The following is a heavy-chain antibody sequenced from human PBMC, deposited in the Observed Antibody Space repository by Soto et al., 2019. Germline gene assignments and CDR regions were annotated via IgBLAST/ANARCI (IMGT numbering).Heavy chain of an antibody. Sequence: QVQLVESGGGVAQPGRSLRLSCAASGFTFSSYSMHWVRQAPGKGLEWVAVISYDGSNIYYGDSVKGRFTISRDNSKNTLYLQMNSLIGEDTAVYYCVKNSPDMLVVPNGGFDFWGQGAQVRVSS. CDR2: ISYDGSNI. D-gene: IGHD3-22*01. V-gene: IGHV3-30*18. J-gene: IGHJ4*02. CDR1: GFTFSSYS. CDR3: VKNSPDMLVVPNGGFDF.